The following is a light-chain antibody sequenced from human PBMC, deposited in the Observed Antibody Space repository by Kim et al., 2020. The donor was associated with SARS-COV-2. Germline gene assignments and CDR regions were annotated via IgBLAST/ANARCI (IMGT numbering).Light chain of an antibody. J-gene: IGLJ3*02. Sequence: GQSMSVSCPGTSSNIGSYNYVSWHQQHPGKAPTLMIYDVNKRPSGISSRFSGSKSGSTASLTISGLQAEDEADYYCSSFTTRSTLVFGGGTQLTVL. V-gene: IGLV2-14*03. CDR1: SSNIGSYNY. CDR2: DVN. CDR3: SSFTTRSTLV.